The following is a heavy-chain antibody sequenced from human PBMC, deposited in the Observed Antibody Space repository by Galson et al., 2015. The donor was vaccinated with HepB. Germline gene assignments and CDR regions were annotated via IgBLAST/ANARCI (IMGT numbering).Heavy chain of an antibody. CDR2: ISSSGSTI. CDR1: GFTFSDYH. D-gene: IGHD2-8*02. Sequence: SLRLSCAASGFTFSDYHMSWIRQAPGKGLEWVSYISSSGSTIYYADSVKGRFTISRGNAKNSLYLQMNSLRAEDTAVYYCARPPVVYARHYYMDVWGKGTTVTVSS. J-gene: IGHJ6*03. V-gene: IGHV3-11*01. CDR3: ARPPVVYARHYYMDV.